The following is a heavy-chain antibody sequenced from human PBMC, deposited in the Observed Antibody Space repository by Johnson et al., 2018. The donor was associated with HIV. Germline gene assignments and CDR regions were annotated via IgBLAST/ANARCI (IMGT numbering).Heavy chain of an antibody. CDR3: ARAVCRGGRCYSHDAFDI. V-gene: IGHV3-66*01. CDR1: GLTVSSNY. CDR2: IYSGGST. D-gene: IGHD2-15*01. Sequence: VQLVESGGGLVQPGGSLRLSCAASGLTVSSNYMSWVRQAPGKGLEWVSVIYSGGSTYYPGSVKGRFTVSREDAKNSLYLQMNSLRAGDTALYYCARAVCRGGRCYSHDAFDIWGQGTMVTVSS. J-gene: IGHJ3*02.